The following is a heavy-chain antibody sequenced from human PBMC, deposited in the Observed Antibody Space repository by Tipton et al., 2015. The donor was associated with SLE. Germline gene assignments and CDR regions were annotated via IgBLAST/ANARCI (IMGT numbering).Heavy chain of an antibody. CDR3: ARSVWWLPPDYYYYMDV. CDR2: TYPGDSDT. CDR1: GYSFISYW. D-gene: IGHD5-12*01. Sequence: QSGAEVKKPGESLKISCKGSGYSFISYWIGWVRQMPGKGLEWMGITYPGDSDTRYSPSFQGQVTISADKSISTAYLQWSSLKASDTAMYYCARSVWWLPPDYYYYMDVWGKGTTVTVSS. V-gene: IGHV5-51*03. J-gene: IGHJ6*03.